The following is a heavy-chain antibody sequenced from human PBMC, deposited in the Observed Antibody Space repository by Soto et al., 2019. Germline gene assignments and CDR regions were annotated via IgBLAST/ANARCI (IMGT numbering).Heavy chain of an antibody. V-gene: IGHV3-23*01. J-gene: IGHJ3*01. CDR2: ISAIGDST. CDR3: ATTGPYSPRWDF. D-gene: IGHD2-15*01. Sequence: PGGSLRLSCEMSGGIFSTYGMSWVRQAPGKGLECVSSISAIGDSTYHSASVKGRFSISRDNSKSSLFLQMDSLRAEDTAKYYCATTGPYSPRWDFWGQGTVVTVSS. CDR1: GGIFSTYG.